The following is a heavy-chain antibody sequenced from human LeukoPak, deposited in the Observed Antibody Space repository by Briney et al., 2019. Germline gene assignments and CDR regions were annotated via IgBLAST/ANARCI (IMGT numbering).Heavy chain of an antibody. CDR3: AKGGLRYFDWLGEY. J-gene: IGHJ4*02. CDR2: ISYDGTNK. CDR1: RFTFSSYA. Sequence: PGRSLRLSCAASRFTFSSYAMHWVRQTPGKGLDWVAVISYDGTNKYYTESVKGRFTISRDNSKNALYLQMNSLRADDTAVYYCAKGGLRYFDWLGEYWGQGTLVTVSP. D-gene: IGHD3-9*01. V-gene: IGHV3-30*18.